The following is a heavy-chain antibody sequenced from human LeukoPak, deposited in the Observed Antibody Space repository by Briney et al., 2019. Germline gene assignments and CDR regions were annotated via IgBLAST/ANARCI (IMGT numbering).Heavy chain of an antibody. Sequence: GGSLRLSCAASGFTFRIYAMSWVRQAPGKGLEWVSTISGSDGSTNYADSVKGRFAISRDNSKNTLYLQMTGLRAGDTAEYYCAKSLFTSATGTGRAFHIWGQGTMVTVSS. CDR1: GFTFRIYA. CDR2: ISGSDGST. V-gene: IGHV3-23*01. D-gene: IGHD1-1*01. J-gene: IGHJ3*02. CDR3: AKSLFTSATGTGRAFHI.